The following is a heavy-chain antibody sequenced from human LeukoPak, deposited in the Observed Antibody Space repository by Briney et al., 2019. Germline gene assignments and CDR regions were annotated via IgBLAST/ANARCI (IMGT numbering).Heavy chain of an antibody. J-gene: IGHJ6*02. CDR3: ARDHDFWSGGYGMDV. V-gene: IGHV3-48*03. CDR2: ISSSGSTI. D-gene: IGHD3-3*01. CDR1: GFTFSSYE. Sequence: PGGSLRLSCAASGFTFSSYEMNWVRQAPGKGLEWVSYISSSGSTIYYADSVKGRLTISRDNAKNSLYLQMNSLRAEDTAVYYCARDHDFWSGGYGMDVWGQGTTVTVSS.